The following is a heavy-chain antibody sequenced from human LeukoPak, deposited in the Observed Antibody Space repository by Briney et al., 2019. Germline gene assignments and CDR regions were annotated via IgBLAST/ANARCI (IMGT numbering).Heavy chain of an antibody. CDR1: GFTFSSYS. CDR2: ISSSSSYI. CDR3: ARVSGLGYGSGSYYISDY. V-gene: IGHV3-21*01. Sequence: PGGSLRLSCAASGFTFSSYSMNWVRQAPGKGLEWVSSISSSSSYIYYADSVKGRFTISRDNAKNSLHLQMNSLRAEDTAVYYCARVSGLGYGSGSYYISDYWGQGTLVTVSS. D-gene: IGHD3-10*01. J-gene: IGHJ4*02.